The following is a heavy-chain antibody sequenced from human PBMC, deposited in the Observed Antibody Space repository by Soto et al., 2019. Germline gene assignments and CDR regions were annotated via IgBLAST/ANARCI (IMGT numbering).Heavy chain of an antibody. V-gene: IGHV5-51*01. CDR3: ARTYYYDSSGYRLDY. Sequence: GESLKISCKGSGYSFTSYWIGWVRQMPGEGLEWMGIIYPGDFDTRYSPSFQGQVTVSAGKSISTAYLQWSSLKASDTAMYYCARTYYYDSSGYRLDYWGQGTLVTVSS. CDR1: GYSFTSYW. J-gene: IGHJ4*02. CDR2: IYPGDFDT. D-gene: IGHD3-22*01.